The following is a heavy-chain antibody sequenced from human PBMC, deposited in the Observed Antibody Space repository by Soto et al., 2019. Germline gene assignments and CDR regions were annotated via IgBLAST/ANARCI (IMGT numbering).Heavy chain of an antibody. D-gene: IGHD5-12*01. V-gene: IGHV1-69*08. J-gene: IGHJ4*02. CDR2: IIPLLDIT. CDR3: ARDSPIGSTFSGYDAIDY. CDR1: GGAFTNDI. Sequence: QVQLVQSGAEVKKPGSSVKVSCKASGGAFTNDIITWVRQAPGQGLEWMGRIIPLLDITNYAQKFQGRVTITADKSTSTAYMELNSLISEVTAVYYCARDSPIGSTFSGYDAIDYWGQGTLVTVSS.